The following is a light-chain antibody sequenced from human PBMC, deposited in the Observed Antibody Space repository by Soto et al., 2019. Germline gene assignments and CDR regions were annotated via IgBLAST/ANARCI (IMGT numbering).Light chain of an antibody. J-gene: IGKJ5*01. CDR2: GSS. Sequence: EIVLTQSPVTLSLSPGERATLSCSASQSVRSSFLAWYQQKPGQAPRLLIYGSSTRATGVPARFSGSGSGADFTLTISNLQSEDFAVYYCQQYTNWPPITFGQGTRLEIK. CDR3: QQYTNWPPIT. CDR1: QSVRSSF. V-gene: IGKV3-15*01.